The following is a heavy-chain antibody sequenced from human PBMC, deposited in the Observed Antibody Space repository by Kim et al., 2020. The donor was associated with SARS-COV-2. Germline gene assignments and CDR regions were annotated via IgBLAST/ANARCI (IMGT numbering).Heavy chain of an antibody. Sequence: ASVKVSCKTSGYTFAGHSIHWVRQAPGPGLEYMGWIYPKTGEAKYVRKFQGRVTMTRDTSISTAYMELSNLRSDDTAVYYCVRGQNDYWGQGTLVTVSS. V-gene: IGHV1-2*02. CDR1: GYTFAGHS. CDR3: VRGQNDY. CDR2: IYPKTGEA. J-gene: IGHJ4*02.